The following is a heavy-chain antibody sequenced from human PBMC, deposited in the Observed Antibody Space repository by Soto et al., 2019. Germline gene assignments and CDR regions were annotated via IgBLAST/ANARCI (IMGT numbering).Heavy chain of an antibody. J-gene: IGHJ4*02. D-gene: IGHD2-8*02. CDR2: ISSSSGYT. V-gene: IGHV3-11*05. Sequence: PGGSLRLSCAASGFTFSDYYMSWIRQAPGKGLEWVSYISSSSGYTNYADSVKGRFTIARDNAKNSLYLQMNSLRPEDTALYYCAKGHEVLVHPFFDYWGQGNLVTVSS. CDR3: AKGHEVLVHPFFDY. CDR1: GFTFSDYY.